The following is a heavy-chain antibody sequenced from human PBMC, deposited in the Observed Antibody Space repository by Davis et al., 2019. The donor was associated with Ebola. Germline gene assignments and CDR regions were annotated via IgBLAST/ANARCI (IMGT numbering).Heavy chain of an antibody. CDR1: GDSISSSNW. D-gene: IGHD3-10*01. CDR2: IYHSGST. V-gene: IGHV4-4*02. Sequence: SETLSLTCAVSGDSISSSNWWSWVRQPPGKGLEWIGYIYHSGSTYYNPSLKSRVTISVDTSKNQFSLKLSSVTAADTAVYYCASGGGVDYWGQGTLVTVSS. J-gene: IGHJ4*02. CDR3: ASGGGVDY.